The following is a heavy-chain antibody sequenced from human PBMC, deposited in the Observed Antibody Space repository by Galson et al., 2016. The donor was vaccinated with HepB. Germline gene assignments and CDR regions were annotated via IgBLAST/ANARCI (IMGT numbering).Heavy chain of an antibody. J-gene: IGHJ4*02. CDR3: VRGIVGTTLFFVF. V-gene: IGHV6-1*01. D-gene: IGHD1-26*01. CDR2: TYYRSKCYD. Sequence: CAISGDSVSSYSAAWNWIRQSPSRGLEWLGRTYYRSKCYDDYAMSVKSRIPITPDTSKNQFSLRLNSVTPEDTSVYYCVRGIVGTTLFFVFWGLGTLVTVSS. CDR1: GDSVSSYSAA.